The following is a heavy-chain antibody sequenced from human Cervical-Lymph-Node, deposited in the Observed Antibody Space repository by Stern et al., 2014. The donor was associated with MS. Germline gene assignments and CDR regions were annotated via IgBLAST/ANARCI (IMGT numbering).Heavy chain of an antibody. CDR1: CGSVSNGGYF. CDR2: RTHGGGD. V-gene: IGHV4-39*02. Sequence: QVQLVESGPGLVKPSETLYLTCTVSCGSVSNGGYFWAWIRPPPGKGLEWIGCRTHGGGDSYNPSLKSRVTISTGNSTNHFSLRVVSVTAADTGVYYCARAKGKGNSWYSLHGMDVWGQGTTGTVS. J-gene: IGHJ6*02. CDR3: ARAKGKGNSWYSLHGMDV. D-gene: IGHD6-13*01.